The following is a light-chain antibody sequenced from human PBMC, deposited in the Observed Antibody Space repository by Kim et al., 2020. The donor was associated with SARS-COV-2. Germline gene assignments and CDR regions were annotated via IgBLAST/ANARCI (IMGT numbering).Light chain of an antibody. CDR3: QQYNSHLWT. CDR1: HTISSW. V-gene: IGKV1-5*03. J-gene: IGKJ1*01. CDR2: MAS. Sequence: DIQMTQSPSTLSASVGDRVTIAGRARHTISSWLPWYQQKPGKAPKFLIYMASSLESGVPSRFSGSGSGTEFTLTISSLQPDVLQTYFGQQYNSHLWTFVQRTK.